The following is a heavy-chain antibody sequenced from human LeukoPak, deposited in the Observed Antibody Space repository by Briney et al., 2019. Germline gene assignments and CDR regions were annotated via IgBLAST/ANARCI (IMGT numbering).Heavy chain of an antibody. CDR1: GFTFSICS. D-gene: IGHD3-22*01. J-gene: IGHJ6*02. Sequence: PGRSLTLSCAPSGFTFSICSMHWVRQAPGEGLEWVAFISYDGSNKYYADSVKGRFTISRDNSKNTMYLQMNSLRAESTAVYYCARDSEVVTCYYYYGMDFWGQGTMVTVSS. CDR3: ARDSEVVTCYYYYGMDF. V-gene: IGHV3-30-3*01. CDR2: ISYDGSNK.